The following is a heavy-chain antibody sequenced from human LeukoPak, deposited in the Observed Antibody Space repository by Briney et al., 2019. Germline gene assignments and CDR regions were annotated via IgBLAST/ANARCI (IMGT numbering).Heavy chain of an antibody. V-gene: IGHV4-38-2*02. CDR2: VYHNGST. CDR1: GYSISSGFH. CDR3: ARVYGSGYDFRGAFDI. D-gene: IGHD5-12*01. Sequence: SETLSLTCTVSGYSISSGFHWGWIRQPPGKGLEWIGNVYHNGSTYYNPSLKGRVTVSVDTSKNHFSLKLSSVTAADTAVYYCARVYGSGYDFRGAFDIWGQGTMVTVSS. J-gene: IGHJ3*02.